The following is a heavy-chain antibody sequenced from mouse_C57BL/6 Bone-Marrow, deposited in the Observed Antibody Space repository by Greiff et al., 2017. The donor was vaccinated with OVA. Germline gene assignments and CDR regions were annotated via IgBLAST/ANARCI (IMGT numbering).Heavy chain of an antibody. CDR3: ARNRGLTGRDY. D-gene: IGHD4-1*01. CDR2: IDPSDSYT. J-gene: IGHJ2*01. Sequence: QVQLQQSGAELVKPGASVKLSCKASGYTFTSYWIQWVKQRPGQGLEWIGEIDPSDSYTNYNQKFKGKATLTVDTSSSTAYMQLSSLTSEDSAVYYCARNRGLTGRDYWGQGTTLTVSS. V-gene: IGHV1-50*01. CDR1: GYTFTSYW.